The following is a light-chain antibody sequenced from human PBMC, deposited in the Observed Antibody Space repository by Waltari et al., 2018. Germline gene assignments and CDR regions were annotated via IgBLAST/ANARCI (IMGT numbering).Light chain of an antibody. CDR1: SSDVGGFNS. V-gene: IGLV2-11*01. CDR2: DVI. Sequence: QSALTQPRSVSGSPGQSVTISCTGTSSDVGGFNSVSWYQRPPGQTPKLLIYDVITRPSGVPDRFSGSKSGNTASLTISGLQAEDEADYYCCSYAGSYTHVVFGGGTKLTVL. CDR3: CSYAGSYTHVV. J-gene: IGLJ2*01.